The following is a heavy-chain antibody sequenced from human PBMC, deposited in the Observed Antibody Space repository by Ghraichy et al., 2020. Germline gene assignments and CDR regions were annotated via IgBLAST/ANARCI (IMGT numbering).Heavy chain of an antibody. CDR2: IADSGSH. Sequence: SETLSLTCTVSGGSLISADNYWSWIRQPPGKGLEWIGYIADSGSHYYNASLKSRVTISVDTSKNQFSLRLSSVTAADTAVYYCARAPKTCSSTSCFIYYFDKWGLGTLVTVSS. CDR3: ARAPKTCSSTSCFIYYFDK. CDR1: GGSLISADNY. V-gene: IGHV4-31*03. D-gene: IGHD2-2*01. J-gene: IGHJ4*02.